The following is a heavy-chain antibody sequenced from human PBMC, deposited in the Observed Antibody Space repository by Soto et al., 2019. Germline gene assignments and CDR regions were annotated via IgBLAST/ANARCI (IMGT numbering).Heavy chain of an antibody. J-gene: IGHJ5*02. Sequence: EVQLVESGGGLVQPGGSLRLSCEASGFTFSGYWMSWVRQSPGKGLDWVANINLDGSEKYYADSVKGRFTISRDNAKNSLYLQMNSLRAEDTAVYYCARDVSETWGQGTLVTVSS. V-gene: IGHV3-7*05. CDR3: ARDVSET. D-gene: IGHD6-19*01. CDR1: GFTFSGYW. CDR2: INLDGSEK.